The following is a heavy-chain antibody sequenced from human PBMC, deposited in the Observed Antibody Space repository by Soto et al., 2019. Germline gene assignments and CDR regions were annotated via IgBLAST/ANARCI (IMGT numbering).Heavy chain of an antibody. V-gene: IGHV1-2*02. D-gene: IGHD2-15*01. J-gene: IGHJ6*04. CDR2: INPNSGGT. CDR3: AREYSYERWRSGEYGIAV. Sequence: ASVRVSCKASGYTFTGYYMHWVRQAPGQGLEWRGWINPNSGGTNYAQKFQGRVTMTRDTSISTAYMELSRLRSDDTAVYYCAREYSYERWRSGEYGIAVSCKGP. CDR1: GYTFTGYY.